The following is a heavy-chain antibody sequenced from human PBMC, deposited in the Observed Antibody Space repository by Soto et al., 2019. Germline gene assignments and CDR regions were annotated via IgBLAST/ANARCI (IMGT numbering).Heavy chain of an antibody. D-gene: IGHD2-21*02. V-gene: IGHV4-4*09. CDR2: IHSSGST. CDR1: GDSLSSYY. J-gene: IGHJ6*02. CDR3: ARFGRGDSYYGMDV. Sequence: LSLPCTVSGDSLSSYYWTWIRQPPGKGLEWIGYIHSSGSTNYNPSFKSRVTMSVDTSKNHFSLRLSSVTAADTAVYYCARFGRGDSYYGMDVWGQGTTVTVSS.